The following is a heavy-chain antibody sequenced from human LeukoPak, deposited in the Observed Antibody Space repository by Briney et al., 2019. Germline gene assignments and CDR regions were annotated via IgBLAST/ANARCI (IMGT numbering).Heavy chain of an antibody. CDR3: ARDSSSRYYYYGMDV. D-gene: IGHD2-2*01. Sequence: GGSLRLSCAASAFTFSSYSMNWVRQAPGKGLEWVSYISSSGSTIYYADSVKGRFTISRDNAKNSLYLQMNSLRAEDTAVYYCARDSSSRYYYYGMDVWGQGTTVTVSS. CDR2: ISSSGSTI. J-gene: IGHJ6*02. CDR1: AFTFSSYS. V-gene: IGHV3-48*04.